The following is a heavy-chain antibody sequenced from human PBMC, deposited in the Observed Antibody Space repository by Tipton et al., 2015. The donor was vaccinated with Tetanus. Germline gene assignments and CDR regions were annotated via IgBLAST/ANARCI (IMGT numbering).Heavy chain of an antibody. Sequence: TLSLTCAVSGGSISSSNWWSWVRQPPGKGLEWIGEIYHSGTTNYNPSLKSRVTISVDTSKNQFSLKLSSVTAADTAVYYCASSLDTAMVDDAFDIWGQGTMVTVSS. D-gene: IGHD5-18*01. CDR2: IYHSGTT. J-gene: IGHJ3*02. CDR1: GGSISSSNW. V-gene: IGHV4-4*02. CDR3: ASSLDTAMVDDAFDI.